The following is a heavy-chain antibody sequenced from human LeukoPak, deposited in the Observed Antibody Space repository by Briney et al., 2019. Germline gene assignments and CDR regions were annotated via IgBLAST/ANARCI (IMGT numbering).Heavy chain of an antibody. CDR2: ISYDGSNK. Sequence: PSGRSLRLSCAASGFTFSSYAMHWVRQAPGKGLEWVAVISYDGSNKYYADSVKGRFTISRDNSKNTLYLQMNSLRADETAVYYCAVNILQHVYFQHWGQGTV. CDR3: AVNILQHVYFQH. V-gene: IGHV3-30*04. J-gene: IGHJ1*01. CDR1: GFTFSSYA. D-gene: IGHD2-8*01.